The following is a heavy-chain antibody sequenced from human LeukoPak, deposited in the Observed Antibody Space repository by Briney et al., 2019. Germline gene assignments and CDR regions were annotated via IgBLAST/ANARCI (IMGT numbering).Heavy chain of an antibody. CDR1: GFIFSRHG. CDR3: AKSLRGDYEHYFDY. CDR2: ISGSGDST. D-gene: IGHD4-17*01. V-gene: IGHV3-23*01. Sequence: GGTLRLSCAASGFIFSRHGVSWVRQARGKGLEWVSAISGSGDSTYYADSVKGRFTISRDNSKNTLYLQMNSLRAEDTAVYYCAKSLRGDYEHYFDYWGQGTLVTVSS. J-gene: IGHJ4*02.